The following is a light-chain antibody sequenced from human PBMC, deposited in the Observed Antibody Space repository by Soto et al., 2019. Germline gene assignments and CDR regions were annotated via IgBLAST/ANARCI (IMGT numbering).Light chain of an antibody. J-gene: IGKJ2*01. CDR2: AAS. CDR1: ESIANY. V-gene: IGKV1-39*01. CDR3: QQSYISPYT. Sequence: DIQMTQSPSSLSVSVGDRVTITCRASESIANYLNWYQQKPGKAPNLLIYAASDLQSGVPSRFSGSGSGTDFTLTISSLQTEDFATYFCQQSYISPYTFGKGTKLDI.